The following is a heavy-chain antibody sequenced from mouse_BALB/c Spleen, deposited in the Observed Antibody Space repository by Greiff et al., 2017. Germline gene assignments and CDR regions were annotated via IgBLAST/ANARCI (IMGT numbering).Heavy chain of an antibody. CDR2: IDPSDSYT. Sequence: QLQLPGAELVKPGASVKLSCKASGYTFTSYWMHWVKQRPGQGLEWIGEIDPSDSYTNYNQKFKGKATLTVDKSSSTAYMQLSSLTSEDSAVYYCAEGDYPYAMDYWGQGTSVTVSS. J-gene: IGHJ4*01. CDR1: GYTFTSYW. CDR3: AEGDYPYAMDY. D-gene: IGHD2-4*01. V-gene: IGHV1-69*02.